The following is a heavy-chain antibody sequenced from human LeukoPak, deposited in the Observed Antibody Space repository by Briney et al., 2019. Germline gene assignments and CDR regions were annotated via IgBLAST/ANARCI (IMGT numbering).Heavy chain of an antibody. CDR1: GYTLTELS. CDR3: LRGDGDY. Sequence: AASVKVSCKVSGYTLTELSMHWVRQAPGKGLEWMGRFDPENGETVYAQKFQGRVTMTEDTSTDTAYMELSSLRSEDTAVYYCLRGDGDYWGQGTLVTVSS. V-gene: IGHV1-24*01. D-gene: IGHD5-24*01. CDR2: FDPENGET. J-gene: IGHJ4*02.